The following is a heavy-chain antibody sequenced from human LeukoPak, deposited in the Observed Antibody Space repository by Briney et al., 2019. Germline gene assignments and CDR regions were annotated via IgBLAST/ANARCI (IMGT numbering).Heavy chain of an antibody. Sequence: GGSLRLSCAASGFTVSNYTINWVRQPPGKGLEWVSSISRRSTHIYYADSVKGRFTISKDNAKNSLYLQMDSLRAEDTAVYYCARAQVGYNWFDPWGQGTLVTVSS. CDR2: ISRRSTHI. CDR1: GFTVSNYT. D-gene: IGHD1-26*01. J-gene: IGHJ5*02. V-gene: IGHV3-21*01. CDR3: ARAQVGYNWFDP.